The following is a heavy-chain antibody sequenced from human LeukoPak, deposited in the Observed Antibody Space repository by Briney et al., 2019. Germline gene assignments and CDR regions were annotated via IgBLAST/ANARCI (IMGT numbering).Heavy chain of an antibody. CDR3: AKAAYYYYMDV. CDR1: VCTFSGYS. V-gene: IGHV3-64*02. CDR2: ISSDGGST. D-gene: IGHD6-25*01. Sequence: GRSLRLSCTAAVCTFSGYSMYWVRQAAGKGLEYVSAISSDGGSTYYADSVKGRFTISRDNSKNTLYLQMGSLRAEDMAVYYCAKAAYYYYMDVWGKGTTVTVSS. J-gene: IGHJ6*03.